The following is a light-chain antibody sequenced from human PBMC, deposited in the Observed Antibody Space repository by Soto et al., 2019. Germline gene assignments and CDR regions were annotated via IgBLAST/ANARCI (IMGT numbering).Light chain of an antibody. V-gene: IGKV3-15*01. CDR3: QQYISWPLT. Sequence: EIVLTQSPATLSVSPGESATLYCRASQSISDNLAWYQQKPGQAPRLLIYGASTRATGIPARFSGSGSGTDFTLTISRLEPEDFAVYYCQQYISWPLTFGGGTKVDIK. CDR2: GAS. CDR1: QSISDN. J-gene: IGKJ4*01.